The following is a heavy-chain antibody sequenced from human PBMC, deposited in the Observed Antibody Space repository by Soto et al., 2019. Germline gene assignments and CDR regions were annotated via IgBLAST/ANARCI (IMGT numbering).Heavy chain of an antibody. J-gene: IGHJ5*02. CDR3: AGFKGQLPQSRGGSWFDP. D-gene: IGHD6-6*01. V-gene: IGHV1-18*01. CDR2: ISAYNGNT. Sequence: ASVKVSCKASGYTFTSYGISWVRQAPGQGLEWMGWISAYNGNTNYAQKLQGRVTMTTDTSTSTAYMELRSLRSDDTAVYYCAGFKGQLPQSRGGSWFDPGGQGTLVT. CDR1: GYTFTSYG.